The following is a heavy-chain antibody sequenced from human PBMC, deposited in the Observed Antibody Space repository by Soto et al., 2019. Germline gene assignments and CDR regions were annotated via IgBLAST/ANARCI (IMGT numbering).Heavy chain of an antibody. D-gene: IGHD2-8*01. CDR2: IYYTGSS. CDR3: VRLIGNSWLDS. CDR1: GGSVSSGNYY. Sequence: PSEILSLTCTVSGGSVSSGNYYWSWIRQPPGKGLEWIGFIYYTGSSSYNPSLKSRVTMSLDTANNQFSLQLNSVTPDDTAVYYCVRLIGNSWLDSWGQGTLVTVSS. V-gene: IGHV4-61*01. J-gene: IGHJ5*01.